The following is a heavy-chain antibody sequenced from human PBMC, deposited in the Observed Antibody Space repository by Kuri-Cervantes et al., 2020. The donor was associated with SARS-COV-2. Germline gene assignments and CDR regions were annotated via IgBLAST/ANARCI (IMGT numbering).Heavy chain of an antibody. V-gene: IGHV3-21*04. CDR2: ISSSSSYI. J-gene: IGHJ4*02. CDR1: GFTFSSYS. Sequence: GESLKSSGAASGFTFSSYSMNWVRQAPGKGLEWVSSISSSSSYIYYADSVKGRFTISRDNAKNSLYLQMNSLRAEDTALYYCARGDIAVDGALDYWGQGTLVTVSS. D-gene: IGHD6-19*01. CDR3: ARGDIAVDGALDY.